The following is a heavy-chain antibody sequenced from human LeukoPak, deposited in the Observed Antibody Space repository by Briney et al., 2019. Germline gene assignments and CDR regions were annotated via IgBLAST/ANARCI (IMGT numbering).Heavy chain of an antibody. CDR1: GGSISSYY. V-gene: IGHV4-59*01. CDR2: IYYSGST. J-gene: IGHJ4*02. CDR3: AREVTDRDYFDY. Sequence: SETLSLTCTVSGGSISSYYWSWIRQPPGKGLEWIGYIYYSGSTNYNPSLKSRVTISVDTSKNQFSLKLSSVTAADTAVYYCAREVTDRDYFDYWGQGTLVTVSS.